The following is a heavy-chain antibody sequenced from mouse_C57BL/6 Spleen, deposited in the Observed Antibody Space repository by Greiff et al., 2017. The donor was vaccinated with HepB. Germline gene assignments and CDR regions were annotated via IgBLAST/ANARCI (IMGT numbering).Heavy chain of an antibody. V-gene: IGHV1-81*01. CDR1: GYTFTSYG. J-gene: IGHJ2*01. CDR3: ARSGLDGSGYDY. D-gene: IGHD1-1*01. CDR2: IYPRSGNT. Sequence: QVQLKESGAELARPGASVKLSCKASGYTFTSYGISWVKQRTGQGLEWIGEIYPRSGNTYYNEKFKGKATLTADKSSSTAYMELRSLTSEDSAVYFCARSGLDGSGYDYWGQGTTLTVSS.